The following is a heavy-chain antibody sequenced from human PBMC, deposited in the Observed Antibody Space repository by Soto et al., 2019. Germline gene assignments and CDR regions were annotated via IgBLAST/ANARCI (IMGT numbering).Heavy chain of an antibody. CDR2: MSGTSDDR. D-gene: IGHD1-26*01. CDR1: GFMFSAYA. J-gene: IGHJ4*02. Sequence: EVHLLESGGGLVQPGGSLRLSCAASGFMFSAYAMHWVRQAPGQGLEWVSSMSGTSDDRYYADSVKGRFTVSRDSSTDTLYLQLNSLRAEDTALYFCAREDSGSPFDYWGQGTLVIVSS. V-gene: IGHV3-23*01. CDR3: AREDSGSPFDY.